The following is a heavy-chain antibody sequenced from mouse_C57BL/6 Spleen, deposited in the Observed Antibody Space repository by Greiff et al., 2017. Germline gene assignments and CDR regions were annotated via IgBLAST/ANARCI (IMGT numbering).Heavy chain of an antibody. CDR1: GYTFTSYW. Sequence: VQLQQSGAELVKPGASVKLSCKASGYTFTSYWMHWVKQRPGQGLEWIGMIHPNSGSTNYNEKFKSKATLTVDKSSSTAYMQLSSLTSEDSAVYYCARNWEKGPFAYWGQGTLVTVSA. J-gene: IGHJ3*01. D-gene: IGHD4-1*01. V-gene: IGHV1-64*01. CDR2: IHPNSGST. CDR3: ARNWEKGPFAY.